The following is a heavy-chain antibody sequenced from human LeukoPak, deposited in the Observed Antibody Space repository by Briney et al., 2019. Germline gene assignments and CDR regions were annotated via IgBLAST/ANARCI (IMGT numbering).Heavy chain of an antibody. CDR2: IIPIFGTA. J-gene: IGHJ4*02. V-gene: IGHV1-69*05. CDR3: ARASSTTRLYCGGDCYADY. CDR1: GGTFGSYA. D-gene: IGHD2-21*02. Sequence: ASVKVSCKASGGTFGSYAISWVRQAPGQGLEWMGGIIPIFGTANYAQKLQGRVTMTTDTSTSTAYMELRSLRSDDTAVYYCARASSTTRLYCGGDCYADYWGQGTLVTVSS.